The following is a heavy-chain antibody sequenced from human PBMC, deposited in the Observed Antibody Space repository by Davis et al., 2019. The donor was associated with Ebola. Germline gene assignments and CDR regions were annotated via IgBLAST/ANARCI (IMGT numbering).Heavy chain of an antibody. Sequence: SVKVSCKASGYTFTSYYMHWVRQAPGQGLEWMGGIIPIFGTANYAQKFQGRVTITADESTSTAYMELSSLRSEDTAVYYCARGRPSSTSWLGDTYYYYYGMDVWGQGTTVTVSS. CDR1: GYTFTSYY. CDR3: ARGRPSSTSWLGDTYYYYYGMDV. J-gene: IGHJ6*02. D-gene: IGHD2-2*01. CDR2: IIPIFGTA. V-gene: IGHV1-69*13.